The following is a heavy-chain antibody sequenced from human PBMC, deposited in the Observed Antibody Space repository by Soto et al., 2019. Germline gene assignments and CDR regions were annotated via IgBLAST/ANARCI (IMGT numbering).Heavy chain of an antibody. V-gene: IGHV4-59*01. CDR3: ARDPGTSPGGYYYGMDV. CDR1: GGSISSYY. CDR2: IYYSGST. J-gene: IGHJ6*02. D-gene: IGHD1-1*01. Sequence: ASETLSLTCTVSGGSISSYYWSWIRQPPGKGLEWIGYIYYSGSTNYNPSLKSRVTISVDTSKNQFSLKLSSVTAADTAVYYCARDPGTSPGGYYYGMDVWGQGTTVT.